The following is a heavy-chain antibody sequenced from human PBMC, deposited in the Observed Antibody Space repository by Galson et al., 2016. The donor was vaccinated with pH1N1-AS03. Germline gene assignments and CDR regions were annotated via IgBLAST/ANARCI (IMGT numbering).Heavy chain of an antibody. J-gene: IGHJ4*02. Sequence: QSGAEVKKPGESLKISCKGSGYSFARYWIGWVRQMPGKGLEWMGVIYPGDSDTRYSPSFQGLVTISVDKTFNTAYLQWGSLEASDTAMYYCPRDAGTDYFDHWGQGTLVTVPS. CDR2: IYPGDSDT. V-gene: IGHV5-51*01. CDR1: GYSFARYW. D-gene: IGHD6-13*01. CDR3: PRDAGTDYFDH.